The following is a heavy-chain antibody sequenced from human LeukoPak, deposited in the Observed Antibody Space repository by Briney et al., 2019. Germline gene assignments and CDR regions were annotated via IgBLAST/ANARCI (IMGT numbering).Heavy chain of an antibody. CDR2: INPNSGGT. J-gene: IGHJ6*03. D-gene: IGHD4-17*01. Sequence: ASVKVSCKASGYTFTGYYMHWVRQAPGQGLEWMGWINPNSGGTNYAQKLQGRVTMTTDTSTSTAYMELRSLRSDDTAVYYCARIPDFYGALYYYYYMDVWGKGTTVTISS. V-gene: IGHV1-2*02. CDR1: GYTFTGYY. CDR3: ARIPDFYGALYYYYYMDV.